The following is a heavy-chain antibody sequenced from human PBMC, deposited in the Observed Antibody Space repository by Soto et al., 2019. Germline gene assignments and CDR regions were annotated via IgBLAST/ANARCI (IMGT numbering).Heavy chain of an antibody. J-gene: IGHJ4*02. CDR2: ISSSGGST. CDR1: GFIFSSYA. V-gene: IGHV3-23*01. CDR3: ARGGGHRSNYLDY. Sequence: GGSLRLSCGASGFIFSSYAMAWVRQAPGKGLEWVSVISSSGGSTYYADSVKGRFTISRDNSKNTLYLQMNSLRVEDTAVYYCARGGGHRSNYLDYWGPGTLVTVAS. D-gene: IGHD3-10*01.